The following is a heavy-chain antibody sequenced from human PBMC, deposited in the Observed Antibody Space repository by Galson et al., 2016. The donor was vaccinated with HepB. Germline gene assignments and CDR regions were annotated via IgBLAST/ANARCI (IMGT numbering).Heavy chain of an antibody. J-gene: IGHJ4*02. CDR1: GGTLSSDA. V-gene: IGHV1-69*05. CDR3: ASEYCGTKCDKSFDY. D-gene: IGHD2-21*01. Sequence: SVKVSCKASGGTLSSDAISWVREAPGQGLEWMGGIIPFFGKASYAQKFRGRVTMTRDTSTSTLYMELSSRRSEDTALYYCASEYCGTKCDKSFDYWGQGALVIVSS. CDR2: IIPFFGKA.